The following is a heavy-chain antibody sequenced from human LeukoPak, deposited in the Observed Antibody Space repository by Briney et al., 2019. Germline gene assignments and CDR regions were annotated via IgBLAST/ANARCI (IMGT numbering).Heavy chain of an antibody. Sequence: SETLSLTCTVSGGSISSYYWSWIRQPPGKGLEWIGYIYYSGSTNYNPSLKSRVTISVDTSKNQFSLNLSSVTAADTAVYYCARLTTAGFDYWGQGTLVTVSS. D-gene: IGHD6-13*01. CDR1: GGSISSYY. CDR3: ARLTTAGFDY. J-gene: IGHJ4*02. CDR2: IYYSGST. V-gene: IGHV4-59*08.